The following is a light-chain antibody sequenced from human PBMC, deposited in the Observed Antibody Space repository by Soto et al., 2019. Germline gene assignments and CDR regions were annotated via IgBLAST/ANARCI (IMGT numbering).Light chain of an antibody. CDR2: GPS. CDR3: QHYGNSPPYT. J-gene: IGKJ2*01. CDR1: QSISIDY. V-gene: IGKV3-20*01. Sequence: EIVLTQSPGTLSLSPGERATLSCRASQSISIDYLAWYQQKPGQAPRLLIYGPSSRATGIPDRFRGSGSGTDFTLTISRLEPEDFAVYYCQHYGNSPPYTFGQGTKLEIK.